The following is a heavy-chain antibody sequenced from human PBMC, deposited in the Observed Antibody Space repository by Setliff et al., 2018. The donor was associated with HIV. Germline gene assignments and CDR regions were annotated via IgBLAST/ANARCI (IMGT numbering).Heavy chain of an antibody. CDR3: ARDHLYCSSTSCPSTYYYMDV. CDR1: GYSFTDYS. CDR2: INPKNGDT. V-gene: IGHV1-2*06. J-gene: IGHJ6*03. D-gene: IGHD2-2*01. Sequence: ASVKVSCKASGYSFTDYSVHWVRQAPGQGLEWMGRINPKNGDTDYAQKFQGRVTVTRDTSSSTAYMDLRTLRSDDTAVYYFARDHLYCSSTSCPSTYYYMDVWGKGTTVTVSS.